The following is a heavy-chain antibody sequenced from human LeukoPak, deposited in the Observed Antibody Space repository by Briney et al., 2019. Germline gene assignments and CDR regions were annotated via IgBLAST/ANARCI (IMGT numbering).Heavy chain of an antibody. J-gene: IGHJ6*02. D-gene: IGHD7-27*01. V-gene: IGHV3-7*01. CDR2: IKQDASEK. CDR1: GFTFSYSW. Sequence: GGSLRLSCAASGFTFSYSWMSWVRQAPGKGLESVANIKQDASEKYYADSVKGRFTISRDNAKNSLYLEMTSLRDEDTAVYYCARESGLDIWGQGTTVTVSS. CDR3: ARESGLDI.